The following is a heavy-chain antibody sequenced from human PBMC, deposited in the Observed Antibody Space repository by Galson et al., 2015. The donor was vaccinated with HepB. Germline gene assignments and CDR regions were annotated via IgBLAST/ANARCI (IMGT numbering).Heavy chain of an antibody. V-gene: IGHV3-7*03. CDR2: IKQDGSEK. D-gene: IGHD6-13*01. CDR1: GFTFSSYW. CDR3: ARAPRYSSSSPFDY. Sequence: SLRLSCAASGFTFSSYWMSWVRQAPGKGLEWVANIKQDGSEKYYVDSVKGRFTISRDNAKNSLYLQMNSLRAEDTAVYYCARAPRYSSSSPFDYWGQGTLVTVSS. J-gene: IGHJ4*02.